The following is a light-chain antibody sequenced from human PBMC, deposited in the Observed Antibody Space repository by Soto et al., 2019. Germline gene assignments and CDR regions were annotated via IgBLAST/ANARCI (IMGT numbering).Light chain of an antibody. J-gene: IGLJ1*01. CDR3: AASDESLNGFYV. Sequence: QSVLTQPPSASGTPGQRVTMSCSGGNSNIGSHTVNWYRHLPGTAPTLLIFSNNQRPSGVPARFSGSKSGTSASLAISGLQSGDEGDYYCAASDESLNGFYVFGTGTKVTVL. CDR1: NSNIGSHT. V-gene: IGLV1-44*01. CDR2: SNN.